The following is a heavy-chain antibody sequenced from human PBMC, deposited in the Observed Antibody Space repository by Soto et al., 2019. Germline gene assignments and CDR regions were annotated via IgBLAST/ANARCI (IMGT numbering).Heavy chain of an antibody. D-gene: IGHD6-13*01. V-gene: IGHV1-46*04. CDR3: ARDLAAADY. CDR2: FNPMSGST. CDR1: GYIFINYY. Sequence: QVQLVQSGAEVKKPGASVKLSCKTSGYIFINYYIHWVRQAPGPGLEWVALFNPMSGSTNYAQKLQGRVTVTSDTSTRTVDMELSSLISEDTAVYYCARDLAAADYWGQGTLVTVSS. J-gene: IGHJ4*02.